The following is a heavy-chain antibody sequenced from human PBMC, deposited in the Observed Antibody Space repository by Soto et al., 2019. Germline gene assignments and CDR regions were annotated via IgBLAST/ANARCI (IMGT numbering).Heavy chain of an antibody. V-gene: IGHV4-30-4*01. Sequence: SETLSLTCTVSGGSISSGDYYWSWIRQPPGKGLEWIGYIYYSGSTYYNPSLKSRVTISVDTSKNQFSLKLSSVTAADTAVYYCARGPYQKPNRLDPWGQGTLVTVSS. CDR3: ARGPYQKPNRLDP. J-gene: IGHJ5*02. CDR2: IYYSGST. CDR1: GGSISSGDYY.